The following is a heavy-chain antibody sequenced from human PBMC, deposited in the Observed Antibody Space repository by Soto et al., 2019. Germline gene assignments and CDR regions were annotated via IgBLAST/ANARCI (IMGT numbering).Heavy chain of an antibody. J-gene: IGHJ4*02. CDR1: GASISSVYW. CDR3: ARYSALSGTYYFDY. Sequence: QVQLQESGPGLVKPSGTLSLTCDVSGASISSVYWWSWVRQSPGKGLEWIGEISQRGSANYRPSRKSRVTMSLDTSKNQFSLRLTSVTAADTAVYYCARYSALSGTYYFDYWGQGTLVTVSS. CDR2: ISQRGSA. V-gene: IGHV4-4*02. D-gene: IGHD6-13*01.